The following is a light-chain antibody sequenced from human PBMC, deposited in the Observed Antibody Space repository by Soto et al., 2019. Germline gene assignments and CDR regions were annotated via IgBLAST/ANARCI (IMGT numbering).Light chain of an antibody. CDR3: QQDGNSPLT. V-gene: IGKV3-20*01. CDR1: QRVSSN. Sequence: EIVMTQFPDTLSVSPGERFSLSCMASQRVSSNLAWYQQKPGQAPRLLIFAVSSRATGIPDRFSGTGSGTDFTLTISRLEPEDFALYYCQQDGNSPLTFGGGTKVDIK. J-gene: IGKJ4*01. CDR2: AVS.